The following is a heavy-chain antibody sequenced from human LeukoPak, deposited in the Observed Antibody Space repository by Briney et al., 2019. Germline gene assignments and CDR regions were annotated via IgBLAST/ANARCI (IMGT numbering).Heavy chain of an antibody. CDR1: GYTFTGYY. CDR2: INPNSGGT. V-gene: IGHV1-2*02. Sequence: ASVKVSCKASGYTFTGYYMHWVRQAPGQGLEWMGWINPNSGGTNYAQKFQGRVTMTRDTSITTAYMELTSLRSDDTAVYYCARDLFYSVSGTYYNVGRVFNYWGQGTLVTVSS. CDR3: ARDLFYSVSGTYYNVGRVFNY. D-gene: IGHD3-10*01. J-gene: IGHJ4*02.